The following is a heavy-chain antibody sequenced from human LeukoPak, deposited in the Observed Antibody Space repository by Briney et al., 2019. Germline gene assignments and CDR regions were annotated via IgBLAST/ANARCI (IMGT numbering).Heavy chain of an antibody. J-gene: IGHJ4*02. CDR2: IYNSGST. CDR3: ARGVAVAGTIYFDY. Sequence: GGSLPLSCAASGFTVSSNYMSWVRQAPGKGLEWVSVIYNSGSTYYADSVKGRFTISRDNSKNTLYLQMNSLRAEDTAVYYCARGVAVAGTIYFDYWGQGTLVTVSS. CDR1: GFTVSSNY. V-gene: IGHV3-53*01. D-gene: IGHD6-19*01.